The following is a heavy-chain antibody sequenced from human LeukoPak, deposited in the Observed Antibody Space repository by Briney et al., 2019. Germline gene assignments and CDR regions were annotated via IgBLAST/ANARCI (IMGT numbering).Heavy chain of an antibody. V-gene: IGHV3-23*01. CDR1: GFTFSSYA. J-gene: IGHJ4*02. Sequence: GGSLRLSCAASGFTFSSYAMHWVRQAPGKGLEWVSTVSGGGGTTYYADSVKGRFTISRDNSKNTLFLQMNSLRAEDTAIYYCAKDMGYCSSATCYGLDYWGQGTLVTVSS. CDR2: VSGGGGTT. CDR3: AKDMGYCSSATCYGLDY. D-gene: IGHD2-2*01.